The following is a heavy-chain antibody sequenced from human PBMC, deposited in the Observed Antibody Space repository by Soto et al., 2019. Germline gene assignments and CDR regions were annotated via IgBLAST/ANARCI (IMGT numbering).Heavy chain of an antibody. D-gene: IGHD6-19*01. J-gene: IGHJ4*02. Sequence: PSETLSLTCTVSGGSINTNTYYWGWIRQPPGKGLEWIGSIYYSGSTYYNPSLKSRVTISIDTSKNQFSLKLRSVTAADTAVYYCASGIAVAASNFDYWGPGALVTVSS. CDR1: GGSINTNTYY. CDR3: ASGIAVAASNFDY. CDR2: IYYSGST. V-gene: IGHV4-39*01.